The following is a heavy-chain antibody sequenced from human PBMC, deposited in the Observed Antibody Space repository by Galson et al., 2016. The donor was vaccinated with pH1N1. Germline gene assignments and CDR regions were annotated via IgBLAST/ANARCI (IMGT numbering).Heavy chain of an antibody. D-gene: IGHD6-19*01. CDR1: GGSVSSFF. V-gene: IGHV4-59*02. CDR3: AKVTTGWPRMDY. J-gene: IGHJ4*02. Sequence: SETLSLTCTISGGSVSSFFWSWVRQPPGKGLEWIGYVYHSGSTDYNPSLRSRVTISVDTSNNQLSLRLTFVTAADTAVYFCAKVTTGWPRMDYWGQGVLVTVSS. CDR2: VYHSGST.